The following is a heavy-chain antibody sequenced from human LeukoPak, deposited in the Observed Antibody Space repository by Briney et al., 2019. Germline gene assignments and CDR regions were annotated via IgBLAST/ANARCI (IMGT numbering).Heavy chain of an antibody. CDR1: GGTFSSYA. J-gene: IGHJ4*02. CDR2: IIPIFGTA. CDR3: ARILGGRGGYFAH. Sequence: EASVKVSCKASGGTFSSYAISWVRQAPGQGLEWMGGIIPIFGTANYAQKFQGRVTITTDESTSTAYMELSSLRSEDTAVYYCARILGGRGGYFAHWGQGTLVTVSS. V-gene: IGHV1-69*05. D-gene: IGHD5-12*01.